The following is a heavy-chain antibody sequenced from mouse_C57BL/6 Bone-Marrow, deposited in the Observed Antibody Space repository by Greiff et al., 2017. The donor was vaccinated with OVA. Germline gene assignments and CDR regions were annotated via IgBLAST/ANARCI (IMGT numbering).Heavy chain of an antibody. CDR3: ARLPGRFAY. Sequence: VKLVESGAELARPGASVKLSCKASGYTFTSYGISWVKQRTGQGLEWIGEIYPRSGNTYYNEKFKGKATLTADKSSSTAYMELRSLTSEDSAVYFCARLPGRFAYWGQGTLVTVSA. V-gene: IGHV1-81*01. J-gene: IGHJ3*01. CDR2: IYPRSGNT. D-gene: IGHD4-1*01. CDR1: GYTFTSYG.